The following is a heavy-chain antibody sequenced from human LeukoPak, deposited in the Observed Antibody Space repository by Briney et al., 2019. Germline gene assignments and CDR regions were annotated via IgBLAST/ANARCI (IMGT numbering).Heavy chain of an antibody. CDR2: INSGGST. D-gene: IGHD1-26*01. CDR1: GFTFSTYA. V-gene: IGHV3-23*01. J-gene: IGHJ4*02. Sequence: QAGGSLRLSCAASGFTFSTYAMTWVRQAPGKGLEWVSTINSGGSTYYADSVKGRFTISRDNSKNTLYLQMSRLRAEDTAVYYCARDVVGASGLANYWGQGTLVTVSS. CDR3: ARDVVGASGLANY.